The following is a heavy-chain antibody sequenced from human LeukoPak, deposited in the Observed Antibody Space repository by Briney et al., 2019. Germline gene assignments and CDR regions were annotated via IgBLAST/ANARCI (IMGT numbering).Heavy chain of an antibody. CDR2: INTYIGNT. D-gene: IGHD5-18*01. CDR1: GYTFTSHG. V-gene: IGHV1-18*01. CDR3: ARGSAHTAMVVDY. J-gene: IGHJ4*02. Sequence: ASVKVSCKASGYTFTSHGFSWVRQAPGQGLEWMGWINTYIGNTNYAQKFQGRVTVTTDTSTSTAYMELRSLRSDDTAVYYCARGSAHTAMVVDYWGQGTLVTVSS.